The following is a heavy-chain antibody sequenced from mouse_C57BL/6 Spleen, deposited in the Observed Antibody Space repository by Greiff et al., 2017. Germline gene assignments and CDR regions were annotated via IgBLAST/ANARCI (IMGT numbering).Heavy chain of an antibody. J-gene: IGHJ3*01. CDR2: INPNYGTT. D-gene: IGHD2-5*01. CDR3: ANLYYSNHVSWFAY. V-gene: IGHV1-39*01. CDR1: GYSFTDYN. Sequence: VQLKQSGPELVKPGASVKISCKASGYSFTDYNMNWVKQSNGKSLEWIGVINPNYGTTSYNQKFKGKATLTVDQSSSTAYMQLNSLTSEDSAVYYCANLYYSNHVSWFAYWGQGTLVTVSA.